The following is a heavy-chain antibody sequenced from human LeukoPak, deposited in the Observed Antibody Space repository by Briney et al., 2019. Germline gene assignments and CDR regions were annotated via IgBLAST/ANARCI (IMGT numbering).Heavy chain of an antibody. CDR3: ARHVRGATHRPVNYYYYYGMDV. CDR2: IYYSGST. CDR1: GGSISSSSYY. D-gene: IGHD3-10*02. J-gene: IGHJ6*02. Sequence: KASETLSLTCTVSGGSISSSSYYWGWIRQPPGKGLEWIGSIYYSGSTYYNPSLKSRVTISVDTSKNQFSLKLSSVTAADTAVYYCARHVRGATHRPVNYYYYYGMDVWGQGTTVTVSS. V-gene: IGHV4-39*01.